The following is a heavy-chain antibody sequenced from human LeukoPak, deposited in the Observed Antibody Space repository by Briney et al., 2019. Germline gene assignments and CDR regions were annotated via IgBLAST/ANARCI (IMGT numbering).Heavy chain of an antibody. CDR1: GYSFTNYW. D-gene: IGHD4-17*01. V-gene: IGHV5-51*01. J-gene: IGHJ4*02. CDR2: IYPDDSDT. CDR3: ARLRDYALDY. Sequence: GESLKISCKGSGYSFTNYWIAWVRQMPGKGLEWMGIIYPDDSDTRYSPSFQGQVTISADKSISTAYLQWSSLKASDTAMYYCARLRDYALDYWGQGTLVTVSS.